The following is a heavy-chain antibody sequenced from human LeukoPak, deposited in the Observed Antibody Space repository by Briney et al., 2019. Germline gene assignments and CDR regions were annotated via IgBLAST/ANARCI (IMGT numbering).Heavy chain of an antibody. CDR2: ISSNSKHV. Sequence: PGGSLRLSCTASGFPSSSHAMTWVRQAPGRGPEWVSSISSNSKHVYYADSVRGRFTISRDNAKSSLYLQMNSLRAEDTAVYYCARDLYYDLVEWGAFDIWGQGTMVTVSS. D-gene: IGHD3-22*01. CDR3: ARDLYYDLVEWGAFDI. J-gene: IGHJ3*02. V-gene: IGHV3-21*06. CDR1: GFPSSSHA.